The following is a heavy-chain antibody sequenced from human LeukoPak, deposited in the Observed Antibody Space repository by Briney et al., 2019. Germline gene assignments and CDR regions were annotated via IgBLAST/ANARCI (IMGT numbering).Heavy chain of an antibody. CDR2: MYISGAS. D-gene: IGHD1-26*01. CDR1: GGSISDYY. V-gene: IGHV4-4*07. J-gene: IGHJ6*02. CDR3: ARNEVRPTIYGMDV. Sequence: SETLSLTCTVSGGSISDYYWSWIRQSAGKGLEWIGRMYISGASNYNPSLKSRVTMSLDTSKNQISLKLNSVTAADTAVYYCARNEVRPTIYGMDVWGQGTTVTVSS.